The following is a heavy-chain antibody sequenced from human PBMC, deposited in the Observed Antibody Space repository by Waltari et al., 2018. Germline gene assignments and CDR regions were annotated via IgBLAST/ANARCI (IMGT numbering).Heavy chain of an antibody. CDR2: IKQDGSEK. CDR3: ARGLRFLEWLLPPGYFDR. V-gene: IGHV3-7*01. CDR1: GFTFSSYW. J-gene: IGHJ2*01. Sequence: EVQLVESGGGLVQPGGSLRLSCAASGFTFSSYWMSWVRQAPGKGLEWVANIKQDGSEKYYVDSVKGRVTISRDNAKNSLYMQMNSLRAEDTAVYYCARGLRFLEWLLPPGYFDRWGRGTLVTVSS. D-gene: IGHD3-3*01.